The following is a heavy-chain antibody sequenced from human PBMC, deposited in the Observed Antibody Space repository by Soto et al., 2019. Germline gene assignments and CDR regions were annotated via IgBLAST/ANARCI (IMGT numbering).Heavy chain of an antibody. J-gene: IGHJ4*02. CDR1: GGSFSGYY. V-gene: IGHV4-34*01. D-gene: IGHD3-16*02. CDR2: INHSGST. Sequence: NPSETLSLTCAVYGGSFSGYYWSWIRQPPGKGLEWIGEINHSGSTNYNPSLKSRVTISVDTSKNQFSLKLSSVTAADTAVYYCARGGNRFYFLLGYFDYWGQGTLVTVSS. CDR3: ARGGNRFYFLLGYFDY.